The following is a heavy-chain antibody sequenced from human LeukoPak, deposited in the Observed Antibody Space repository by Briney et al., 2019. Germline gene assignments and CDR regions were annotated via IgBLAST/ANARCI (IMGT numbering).Heavy chain of an antibody. CDR2: INHSGST. J-gene: IGHJ6*03. CDR3: ARGVRGVIINYYYMDV. D-gene: IGHD3-10*01. CDR1: GGSFSDYY. V-gene: IGHV4-34*01. Sequence: PSETLSLTCAVYGGSFSDYYWSWIRQPPGKGLEWIGEINHSGSTNYNPSLKSRVTISVDTSKNQFSLKLSSVTAADTAVYYCARGVRGVIINYYYMDVWGKGTTVTISS.